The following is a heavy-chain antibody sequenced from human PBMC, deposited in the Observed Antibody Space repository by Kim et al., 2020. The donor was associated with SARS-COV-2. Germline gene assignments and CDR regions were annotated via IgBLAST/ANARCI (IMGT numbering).Heavy chain of an antibody. V-gene: IGHV4-31*02. J-gene: IGHJ5*02. Sequence: TFYNPSLKSRVTISVDTAKSQSSLKLSSVTAADTAVYYGARGRVSDGLSPWGQGTLVTVSS. CDR2: T. CDR3: ARGRVSDGLSP. D-gene: IGHD3-10*01.